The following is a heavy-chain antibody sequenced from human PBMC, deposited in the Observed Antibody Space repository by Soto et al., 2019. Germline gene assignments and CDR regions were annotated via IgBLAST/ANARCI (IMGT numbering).Heavy chain of an antibody. D-gene: IGHD4-4*01. CDR1: GYTFTIYG. CDR2: ISAYTGDT. CDR3: ARVGDHYRPQSYCDY. J-gene: IGHJ4*02. V-gene: IGHV1-18*01. Sequence: QVQLVQSGAEVKKPGASVKVSCKASGYTFTIYGISWVRQAPGQGLEWMGWISAYTGDTNYPQTLQGRVTMTTDTSTTTGYMELRALRSDDTAVYYCARVGDHYRPQSYCDYWGQGSLVTVSS.